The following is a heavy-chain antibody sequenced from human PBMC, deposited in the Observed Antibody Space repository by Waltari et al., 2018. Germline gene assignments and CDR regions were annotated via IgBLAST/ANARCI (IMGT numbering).Heavy chain of an antibody. CDR3: AKGHLGYCSSTSCLYYFDY. CDR1: GFTFSSYA. Sequence: EVQLLESGGGLVQPGGSLRLSCAASGFTFSSYAMSWVRQAPGKGLEWVLAISGSGGSTYYADSVKGRFTISRDNSKNTLYLQMNSLRAEDTAVYYCAKGHLGYCSSTSCLYYFDYWGQGTLVTVSS. D-gene: IGHD2-2*01. V-gene: IGHV3-23*01. CDR2: ISGSGGST. J-gene: IGHJ4*02.